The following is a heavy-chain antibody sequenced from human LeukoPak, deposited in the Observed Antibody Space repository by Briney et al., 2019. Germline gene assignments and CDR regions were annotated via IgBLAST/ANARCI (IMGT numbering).Heavy chain of an antibody. V-gene: IGHV3-23*01. CDR3: AKDTKRATVTTFAV. CDR1: GFIFSSYA. D-gene: IGHD4-17*01. CDR2: LSGSGIST. Sequence: GSLRLSCAASGFIFSSYAMSWVRQAPRKGLEWVSSLSGSGISTYYADSVKGRFTISRDNSKNTLYLQMNSLRAEDTAVYYCAKDTKRATVTTFAVWGQGTTVTVSS. J-gene: IGHJ6*02.